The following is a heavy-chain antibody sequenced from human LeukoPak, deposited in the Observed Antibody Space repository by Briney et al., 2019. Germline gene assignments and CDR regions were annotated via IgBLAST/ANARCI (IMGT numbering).Heavy chain of an antibody. J-gene: IGHJ6*03. Sequence: GGSLRLSCAASGFTFSSYSMNWVRQAPGKGLEWVSAISGSGGSTYYADFVKGRFTISRDNSKSTLYLQMNNLRADDTAVYYCAKVLLRALDYMDVWGKGTTVTVSS. D-gene: IGHD2-15*01. V-gene: IGHV3-23*01. CDR1: GFTFSSYS. CDR3: AKVLLRALDYMDV. CDR2: ISGSGGST.